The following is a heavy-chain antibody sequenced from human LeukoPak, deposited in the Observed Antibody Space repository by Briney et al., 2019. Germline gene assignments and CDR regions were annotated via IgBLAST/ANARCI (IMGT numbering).Heavy chain of an antibody. CDR3: ARVELIVALPTSFDP. D-gene: IGHD5-12*01. V-gene: IGHV4-39*07. Sequence: SETLSLTCAVSGGSIRSNNHDWGGLRQPPGKGLEWNGNIYFNGNIANNPCLQSLITNTVDRTKNQFSLRLNSVTSADTAMYYCARVELIVALPTSFDPWGQGTLVTVSS. CDR1: GGSIRSNNHD. CDR2: IYFNGNI. J-gene: IGHJ5*02.